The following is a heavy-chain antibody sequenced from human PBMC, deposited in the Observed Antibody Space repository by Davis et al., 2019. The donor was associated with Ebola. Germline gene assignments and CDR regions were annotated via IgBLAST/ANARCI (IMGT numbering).Heavy chain of an antibody. CDR3: ARGPGYSSSWAYWYFDL. Sequence: MPSETLSLTCTVSGGSISSGDYYWSWIRQPPGKGLEWIGYIYYSGITFYNPSLKSRVTISVDTSKNQFSLKLSSVTAADTAVYYCARGPGYSSSWAYWYFDLWGRGTLVTVSS. CDR2: IYYSGIT. J-gene: IGHJ2*01. CDR1: GGSISSGDYY. V-gene: IGHV4-30-4*02. D-gene: IGHD6-13*01.